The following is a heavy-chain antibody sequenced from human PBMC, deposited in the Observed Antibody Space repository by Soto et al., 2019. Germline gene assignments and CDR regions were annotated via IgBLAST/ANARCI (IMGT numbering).Heavy chain of an antibody. CDR1: GGTFGSHG. V-gene: IGHV1-69*13. CDR2: LIAMLGTP. CDR3: ARGAMANFDY. J-gene: IGHJ4*02. Sequence: VKVSCKAPGGTFGSHGIAWVRQAPGQGLEWMGGLIAMLGTPTYARKVQGRATITADESLTSSYLELRSLRSEDTAVYFCARGAMANFDYWGQGTVVTVSS. D-gene: IGHD5-18*01.